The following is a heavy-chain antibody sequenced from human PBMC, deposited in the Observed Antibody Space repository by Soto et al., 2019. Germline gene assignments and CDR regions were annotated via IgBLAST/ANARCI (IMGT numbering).Heavy chain of an antibody. J-gene: IGHJ4*02. Sequence: LETLSDKCTVSGGSISSSSYYRGWISQPPGKGLEWIGSIYYSGSTYYNPSLKSRVTISVDTSKNQFSLKLSSVTAADTAVYYCARIEQEGLRFYYWGQGTLVTVSS. CDR1: GGSISSSSYY. V-gene: IGHV4-39*01. CDR2: IYYSGST. CDR3: ARIEQEGLRFYY. D-gene: IGHD5-12*01.